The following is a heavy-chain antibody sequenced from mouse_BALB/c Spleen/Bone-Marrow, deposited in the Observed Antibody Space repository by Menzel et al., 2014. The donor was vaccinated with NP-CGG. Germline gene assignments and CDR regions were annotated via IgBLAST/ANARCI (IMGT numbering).Heavy chain of an antibody. CDR2: IWSDGST. CDR3: ARHRYYAMDY. Sequence: VKLVDSGPGLVAPSQSLSITCTISGFSLTNYGVHWVRRPPGKGLEWLVVIWSDGSTTYNSALKSRLSISKDNSKSQVFLKMNSLQTDDTAMYYCARHRYYAMDYWGQGTSVTVSS. CDR1: GFSLTNYG. V-gene: IGHV2-6-1*01. J-gene: IGHJ4*01.